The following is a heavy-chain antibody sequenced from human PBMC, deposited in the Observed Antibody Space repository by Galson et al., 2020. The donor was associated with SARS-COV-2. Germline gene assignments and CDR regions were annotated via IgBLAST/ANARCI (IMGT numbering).Heavy chain of an antibody. CDR1: GGSISSSSYY. CDR2: IYYSGST. J-gene: IGHJ4*02. D-gene: IGHD6-13*01. Sequence: SETLSLTCTVSGGSISSSSYYWGWIRQPPGKGLEWIGSIYYSGSTYYNPSLKSRVTISVDTSKNQFSLKLSSVTAADTAVYYCARLGTAAGHGFDYWGQGTLVTVSS. CDR3: ARLGTAAGHGFDY. V-gene: IGHV4-39*01.